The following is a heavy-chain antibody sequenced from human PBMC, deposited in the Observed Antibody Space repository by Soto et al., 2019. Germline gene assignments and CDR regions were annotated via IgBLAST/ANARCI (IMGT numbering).Heavy chain of an antibody. CDR2: INPNSGVT. J-gene: IGHJ4*02. D-gene: IGHD6-19*01. Sequence: EASVKVSCKASGYTFTGYYVHWVRQAPGQGLEWMGWINPNSGVTKYAHKFQGRVTMTRDTSISTAYMEVSRLRSDDTAVYYCARGGEVAATEWGQGTLVTVSS. CDR1: GYTFTGYY. CDR3: ARGGEVAATE. V-gene: IGHV1-2*02.